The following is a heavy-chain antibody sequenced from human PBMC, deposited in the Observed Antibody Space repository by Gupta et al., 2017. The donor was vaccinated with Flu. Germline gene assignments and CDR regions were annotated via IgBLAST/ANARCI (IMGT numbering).Heavy chain of an antibody. CDR2: IKPDGSEK. CDR1: EFTFSSYW. CDR3: ARRKRGFSSGSTTWWYFDL. V-gene: IGHV3-7*01. Sequence: EVQLEESGGGLVQPGGSLRLSCAASEFTFSSYWMSWVRQAPGKGLEWVANIKPDGSEKYYVDSVKGRFTIARGNAKNSLYLQMNSLRAEDTAVYYCARRKRGFSSGSTTWWYFDLWGRGTLVTVSS. J-gene: IGHJ2*01. D-gene: IGHD5-18*01.